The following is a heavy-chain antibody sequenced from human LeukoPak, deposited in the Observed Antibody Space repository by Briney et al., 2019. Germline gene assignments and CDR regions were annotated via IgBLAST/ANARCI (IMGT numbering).Heavy chain of an antibody. D-gene: IGHD1-14*01. V-gene: IGHV3-23*01. Sequence: PGGSLRLSCAVSGFTFSNYAMSWVRQAPGKGLEWVAGITGTGGSTYYADSVKGRFTISRDNSKNTLFLQMNSLRPEDTAIYYCARDGVEPEHATDCWGQGTLVTVSS. CDR2: ITGTGGST. J-gene: IGHJ4*02. CDR1: GFTFSNYA. CDR3: ARDGVEPEHATDC.